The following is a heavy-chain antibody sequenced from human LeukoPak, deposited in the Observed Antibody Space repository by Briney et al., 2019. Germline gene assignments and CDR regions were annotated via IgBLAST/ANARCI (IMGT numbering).Heavy chain of an antibody. D-gene: IGHD3-10*01. Sequence: GESLKISCQGSGNSFNNYWISWVRQMPGKGLEWMAIIYAADSDTRYSPSFQGQVTLSVDESISTVYLQWSSLKASDTAVYYCARHLRGLDLWGQGTLVTVSS. CDR3: ARHLRGLDL. J-gene: IGHJ5*02. CDR2: IYAADSDT. V-gene: IGHV5-51*01. CDR1: GNSFNNYW.